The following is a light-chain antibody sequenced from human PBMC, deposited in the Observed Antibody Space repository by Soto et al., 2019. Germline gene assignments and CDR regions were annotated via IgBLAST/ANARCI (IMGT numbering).Light chain of an antibody. CDR3: SSYTRTSSVI. CDR1: SSDIGAYAY. CDR2: DVN. V-gene: IGLV2-14*03. Sequence: QSALTQPASVSGSPGQSIAISCTGTSSDIGAYAYVSWYQQHPGKVPKLIVFDVNYRPSGVSSRFSGSKSGNTASLTISGLQAGDEADYYFSSYTRTSSVIFGGGTKLTVL. J-gene: IGLJ2*01.